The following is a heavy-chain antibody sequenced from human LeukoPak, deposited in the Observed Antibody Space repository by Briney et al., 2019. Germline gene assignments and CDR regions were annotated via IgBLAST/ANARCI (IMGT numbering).Heavy chain of an antibody. Sequence: PSETLSLTCTVSGGSISSYYWIWIRQPPGKGLEWIGYIYYSGSTNYNPSLKSRVTISVDTSKNQFSLKLSSVTAADTAVYYCARVKQLYSNYEGGFDYWGQGTLVTVSS. CDR3: ARVKQLYSNYEGGFDY. CDR1: GGSISSYY. V-gene: IGHV4-59*01. J-gene: IGHJ4*02. D-gene: IGHD4-11*01. CDR2: IYYSGST.